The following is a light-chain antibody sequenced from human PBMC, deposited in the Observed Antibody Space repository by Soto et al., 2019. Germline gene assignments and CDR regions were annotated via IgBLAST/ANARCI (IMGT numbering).Light chain of an antibody. J-gene: IGKJ1*01. Sequence: DTVMTQSPLSLPVTPGEPASISCWSSQSLLHTDGYNYLDWYLQKPGQSPQLLIYLGSYRASGVPDRFSGSGSRTDFTLKISRVEAEDVGVYYCMQALQTPSTFGQGTKLEI. CDR2: LGS. CDR3: MQALQTPST. CDR1: QSLLHTDGYNY. V-gene: IGKV2-28*01.